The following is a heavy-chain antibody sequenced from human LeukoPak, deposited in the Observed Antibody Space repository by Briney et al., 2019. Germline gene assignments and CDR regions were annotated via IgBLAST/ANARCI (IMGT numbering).Heavy chain of an antibody. D-gene: IGHD6-19*01. CDR1: GGTFSSYA. CDR2: IIPIFGTA. Sequence: SVKVSCKASGGTFSSYAISWVRQAPRQGLEWMGGIIPIFGTANYAQKFQGRVTITADKSTSTAYMELSSLRSEDTAVYYCARSIAVAGTVPRYYYYMDVWGKGTTVTVSS. J-gene: IGHJ6*03. CDR3: ARSIAVAGTVPRYYYYMDV. V-gene: IGHV1-69*06.